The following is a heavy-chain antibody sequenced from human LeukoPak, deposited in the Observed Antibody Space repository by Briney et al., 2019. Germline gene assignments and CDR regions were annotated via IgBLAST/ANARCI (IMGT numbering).Heavy chain of an antibody. Sequence: SETLSLTCAVYGGSFSGYYWSWIRQPPRKGREWIGEINHSGSTNYNPSLKSQATISVDTSKNQFSLKLSSVTAADTAVYYCARGPYYYDSSGYYYYFDYWGQGTLVTVSS. V-gene: IGHV4-34*01. CDR2: INHSGST. J-gene: IGHJ4*02. CDR1: GGSFSGYY. D-gene: IGHD3-22*01. CDR3: ARGPYYYDSSGYYYYFDY.